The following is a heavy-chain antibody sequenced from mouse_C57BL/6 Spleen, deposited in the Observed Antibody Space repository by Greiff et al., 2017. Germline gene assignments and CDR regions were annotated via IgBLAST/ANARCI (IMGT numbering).Heavy chain of an antibody. CDR3: ARGDAPDFDY. CDR2: IDPSDSYT. J-gene: IGHJ2*01. V-gene: IGHV1-69*01. Sequence: VQLQQPGAELVMPGASVKLSCKASGYTFTSYWMPWVKQRPGQGLEWIGEIDPSDSYTNYNQKFKGKSTVTVDKSSSTAYMQLSSLTSEDSAVYYCARGDAPDFDYWGQGTTLTVSS. CDR1: GYTFTSYW.